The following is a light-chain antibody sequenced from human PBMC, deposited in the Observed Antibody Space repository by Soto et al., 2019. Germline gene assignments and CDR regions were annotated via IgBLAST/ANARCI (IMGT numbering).Light chain of an antibody. CDR2: EAS. CDR1: QSVSNS. J-gene: IGKJ2*02. CDR3: QQRSACPWT. Sequence: EVVLTQSPATLSLSPGERATLSCRASQSVSNSLAWYQQRPGQAPRLLIYEASKRATGIPASFSGSGSGTDFTLTISILESEDFAVYYCQQRSACPWTFGQWTNLEI. V-gene: IGKV3-11*01.